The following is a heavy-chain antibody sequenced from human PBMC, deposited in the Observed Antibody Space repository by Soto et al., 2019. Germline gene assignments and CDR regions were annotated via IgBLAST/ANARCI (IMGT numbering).Heavy chain of an antibody. CDR1: GGSISSSNW. J-gene: IGHJ4*02. Sequence: QVQLQESGPGLVKPSGTLSLTCAVSGGSISSSNWWSWVRQPPGKGLEWIGEIYHSGSTNYNPSLKSRVTISEDKAKNQFSLKLSSVPAADTAVHYCARDGRAALIIAAAGTDGGQGTLVTVSS. CDR3: ARDGRAALIIAAAGTD. CDR2: IYHSGST. D-gene: IGHD6-13*01. V-gene: IGHV4-4*02.